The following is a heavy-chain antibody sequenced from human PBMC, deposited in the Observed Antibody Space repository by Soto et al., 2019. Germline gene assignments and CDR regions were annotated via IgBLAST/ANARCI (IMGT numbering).Heavy chain of an antibody. CDR2: INGGNGDT. CDR3: AVLAYSGGPDS. D-gene: IGHD5-12*01. Sequence: GASVEVSCKASGYAFTSPTMHWVRQAPGQRPEWMAWINGGNGDTKYSPNFQDRVTVTRDTSATTGYMELSSLRSEDTAVYYCAVLAYSGGPDSWGQGTLVTGSS. J-gene: IGHJ5*01. V-gene: IGHV1-3*01. CDR1: GYAFTSPT.